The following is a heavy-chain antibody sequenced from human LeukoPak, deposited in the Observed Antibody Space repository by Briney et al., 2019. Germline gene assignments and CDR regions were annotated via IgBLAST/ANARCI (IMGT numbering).Heavy chain of an antibody. J-gene: IGHJ6*03. V-gene: IGHV4-34*01. Sequence: PSETLSLTCAVYGGSFSGYYWSWIRQPPGKGLEWIGEINHSGSTIYNPSLKSRVTISVDTSKNQFSLKLSSVTAADTAVYYCARGGRGSNYGYYYYYMDVWGKGTTVTVSS. D-gene: IGHD4-11*01. CDR1: GGSFSGYY. CDR2: INHSGST. CDR3: ARGGRGSNYGYYYYYMDV.